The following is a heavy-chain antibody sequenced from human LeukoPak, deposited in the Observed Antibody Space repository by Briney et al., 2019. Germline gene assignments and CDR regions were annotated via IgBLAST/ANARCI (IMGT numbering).Heavy chain of an antibody. V-gene: IGHV3-48*03. CDR3: ARERSPYYYDSSGESVGNDAFDI. Sequence: PGGSLRLSCAASGFTFSSYEMNWVRQAPGKGLEWVSYISSSGSTIYYADSVKGRFTISRDNAKNSLYLQMNSLRAEDTAVYYCARERSPYYYDSSGESVGNDAFDIWGQGTMVTVSS. D-gene: IGHD3-22*01. J-gene: IGHJ3*02. CDR1: GFTFSSYE. CDR2: ISSSGSTI.